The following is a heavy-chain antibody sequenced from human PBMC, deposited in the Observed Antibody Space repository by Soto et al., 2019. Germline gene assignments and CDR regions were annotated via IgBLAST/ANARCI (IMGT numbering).Heavy chain of an antibody. CDR1: GFTFSSYS. Sequence: GWSLRLSCAASGFTFSSYSMNWLRQAPGKGLEWVSSISSSSSYIYYADSVKGRFTISRNNAKNSLYLQMNSLRAEDTAVYYCARIGYCTNGVCYDYYMDVWGKGTTVTVSS. CDR2: ISSSSSYI. D-gene: IGHD2-8*01. V-gene: IGHV3-21*01. CDR3: ARIGYCTNGVCYDYYMDV. J-gene: IGHJ6*03.